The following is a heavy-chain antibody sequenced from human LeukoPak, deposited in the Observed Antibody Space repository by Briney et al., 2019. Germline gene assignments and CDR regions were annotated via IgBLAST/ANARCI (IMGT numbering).Heavy chain of an antibody. CDR2: ISAYNGNT. CDR1: GYTFTSYG. V-gene: IGHV1-18*01. Sequence: ASVKVSCKASGYTFTSYGISWVRQAPGQGLEWMGWISAYNGNTNYAQKLQGRVIMTTDTSTSTAYMELRSLRSDDTAVYYCARDGYYDFWSGYNDAFDIWGQGTMVTVSS. D-gene: IGHD3-3*01. J-gene: IGHJ3*02. CDR3: ARDGYYDFWSGYNDAFDI.